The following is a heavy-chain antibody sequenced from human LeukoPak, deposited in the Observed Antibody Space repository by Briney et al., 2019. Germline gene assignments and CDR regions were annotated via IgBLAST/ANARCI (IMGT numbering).Heavy chain of an antibody. CDR1: GFTFSLYW. J-gene: IGHJ4*02. D-gene: IGHD3-22*01. V-gene: IGHV3-7*04. Sequence: GGSLRLSCAASGFTFSLYWMSWLRQAPGKGLEWVANIKQDGSEKYYVDSVKGRFTISRDNAKNSLYLQMNSLRAEDTAVYYCARIYYDSSGYRLFDYWGQGILVTVSS. CDR3: ARIYYDSSGYRLFDY. CDR2: IKQDGSEK.